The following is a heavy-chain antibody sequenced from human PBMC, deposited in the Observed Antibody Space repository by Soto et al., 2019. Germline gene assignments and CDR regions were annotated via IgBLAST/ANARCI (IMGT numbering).Heavy chain of an antibody. J-gene: IGHJ1*01. CDR1: GFTFANFA. CDR2: LSGSAINT. Sequence: GGSLRLSCEGSGFTFANFAMTWVRQGPGKGLEWVSALSGSAINTYYADSVKGRFTISRDNSKNTVFLQMNSLRVDDTAVYYCTTQFFLSTRKPPEDVWGQGSLVTVSS. D-gene: IGHD2-2*01. CDR3: TTQFFLSTRKPPEDV. V-gene: IGHV3-23*01.